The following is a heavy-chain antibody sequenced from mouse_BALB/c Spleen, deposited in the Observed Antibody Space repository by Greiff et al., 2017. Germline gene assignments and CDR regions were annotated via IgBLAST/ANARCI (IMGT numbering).Heavy chain of an antibody. D-gene: IGHD1-1*01. CDR2: ISSGSSTI. V-gene: IGHV5-17*02. Sequence: EVKLEESGGGLVQPGGSRKLSCAASGFTFSSFGMHWVRQAPEKGLEWVAYISSGSSTIYYADTVKGRFTISRDNPKNTLFLQMTSLRSEDTAMYYCARSYYYGSSYDYAMDYWGQGTSVTVSS. CDR3: ARSYYYGSSYDYAMDY. CDR1: GFTFSSFG. J-gene: IGHJ4*01.